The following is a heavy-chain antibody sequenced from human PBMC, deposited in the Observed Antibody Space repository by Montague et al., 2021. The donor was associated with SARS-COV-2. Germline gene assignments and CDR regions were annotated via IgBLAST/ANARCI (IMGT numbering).Heavy chain of an antibody. D-gene: IGHD6-13*01. CDR3: ARDSDFSSWHEAEDYFDY. V-gene: IGHV4-4*07. J-gene: IGHJ4*02. Sequence: SETLSLTCSVSGGSISGYFWSWIRQPAGKGLEWIGRIYPSGGIFDSGCTSYHPSLKSRVTVSIDTSRNQFSLSLNSVTAADTAVYFCARDSDFSSWHEAEDYFDYWGQGIPVAVSS. CDR1: GGSISGYF. CDR2: IYPSGGI.